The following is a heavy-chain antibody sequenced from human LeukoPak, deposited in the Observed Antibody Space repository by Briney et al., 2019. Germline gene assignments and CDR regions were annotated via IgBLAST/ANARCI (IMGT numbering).Heavy chain of an antibody. J-gene: IGHJ4*02. V-gene: IGHV1-2*02. CDR1: GYTFTGYY. Sequence: GASVKVSCKASGYTFTGYYMHWVRQAPGQGIEWMGWINPNSGGTNYAQKFQGRVTMTRDTSISTAYMELSRLRSDDTAVYYCARTPSDYDSSGYYDYWGQGTLVTVSS. CDR2: INPNSGGT. D-gene: IGHD3-22*01. CDR3: ARTPSDYDSSGYYDY.